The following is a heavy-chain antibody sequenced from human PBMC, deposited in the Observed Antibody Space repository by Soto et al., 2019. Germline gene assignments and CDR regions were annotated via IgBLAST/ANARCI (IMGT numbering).Heavy chain of an antibody. CDR3: AKDLAVAGTVFLYYYYGMDV. CDR1: GFTFSSYA. Sequence: GGSLRLSCAASGFTFSSYAMSWVRQAPGKGLEWVAVISYDGSNKYYADSVKGRFTISRDNSKNTLYLQMNSLRAEDTAVYYCAKDLAVAGTVFLYYYYGMDVWGQGTTVTVSS. D-gene: IGHD6-19*01. J-gene: IGHJ6*02. V-gene: IGHV3-30*18. CDR2: ISYDGSNK.